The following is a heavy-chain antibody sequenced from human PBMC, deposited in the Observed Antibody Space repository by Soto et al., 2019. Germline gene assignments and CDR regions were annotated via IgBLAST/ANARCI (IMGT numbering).Heavy chain of an antibody. D-gene: IGHD2-15*01. CDR1: GITFSIYG. CDR2: ISSRSSTI. J-gene: IGHJ3*01. Sequence: EVQLVDSGGGLLQPGGSLRLSCAASGITFSIYGMNWVRQAPGKGLEWDSYISSRSSTIYYADSVKGRFTISRDNAKNSLYLQMNSLRYEDTAVYYCARDSHTSGVYPAAFDVWGQGTMVTVSS. CDR3: ARDSHTSGVYPAAFDV. V-gene: IGHV3-48*02.